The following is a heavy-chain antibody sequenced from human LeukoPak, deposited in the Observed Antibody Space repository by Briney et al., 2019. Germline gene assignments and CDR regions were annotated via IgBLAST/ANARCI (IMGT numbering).Heavy chain of an antibody. CDR3: ARDSRDGYNYVDY. CDR2: INPNSGGT. J-gene: IGHJ4*02. V-gene: IGHV1-2*02. CDR1: GYTLTGYY. Sequence: ASLKVSCKASGYTLTGYYMHWVRRAPGQGLEWMGWINPNSGGTNYAQKFQGRVTMTRDTSISTAYMELSRLRSDDTAVYYCARDSRDGYNYVDYWGQGTLVTVSS. D-gene: IGHD5-24*01.